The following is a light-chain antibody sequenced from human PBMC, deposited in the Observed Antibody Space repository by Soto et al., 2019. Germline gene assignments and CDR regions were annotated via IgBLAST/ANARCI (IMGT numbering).Light chain of an antibody. CDR2: MAS. J-gene: IGKJ1*01. CDR3: QQYNAFPWT. V-gene: IGKV1-5*03. Sequence: DIQMTQSPSTLSASVGDRVSITRRASQTIKHWLAWYQQTPGKAPQALIYMASNLETGVPSRFRGSGSGTAFTLTISSLQPEDFAPYYCQQYNAFPWTFGQGTKVELK. CDR1: QTIKHW.